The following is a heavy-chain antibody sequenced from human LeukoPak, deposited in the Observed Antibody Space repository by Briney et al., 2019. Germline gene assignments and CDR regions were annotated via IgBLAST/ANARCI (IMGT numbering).Heavy chain of an antibody. CDR1: GFTFSSYW. Sequence: GGSLRLSCAASGFTFSSYWMSWVRQAPGKGLEWVANIKQDGSEKYYVDSVKGRFTISRDNSKNTLYLQMNSLRAEDTAVYYCATVAAPVDDYWGQGTLVTVSS. D-gene: IGHD2-15*01. V-gene: IGHV3-7*01. J-gene: IGHJ4*02. CDR2: IKQDGSEK. CDR3: ATVAAPVDDY.